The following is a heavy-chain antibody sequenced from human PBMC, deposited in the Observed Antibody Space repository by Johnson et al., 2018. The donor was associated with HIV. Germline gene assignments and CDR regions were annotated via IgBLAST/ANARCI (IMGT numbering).Heavy chain of an antibody. CDR2: IYSGGST. V-gene: IGHV3-66*01. CDR3: ARERRLASNAFDI. Sequence: VQLVESGGGLVQPGGSLRLSCAASGFTVSSNYMSWVRQAPGKGLEWVSVIYSGGSTYYADSGKGRFTISRDNSKNTLYIQMKSLRAEDRAVYYCARERRLASNAFDIWGQGTMVTVSS. CDR1: GFTVSSNY. J-gene: IGHJ3*02.